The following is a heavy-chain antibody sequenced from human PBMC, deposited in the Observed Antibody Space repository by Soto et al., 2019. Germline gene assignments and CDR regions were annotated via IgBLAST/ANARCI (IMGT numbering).Heavy chain of an antibody. Sequence: GGSLRLSCAASGFTLSGYAMDWVRQAPGRGLEYVSGISSNGVGTYYANSVQGRFTISRDNSKNTVYLQMGSLRPEDMAVSYCARRARPDFYYMDVWGKGTTVTVSS. V-gene: IGHV3-64*01. CDR1: GFTLSGYA. J-gene: IGHJ6*03. D-gene: IGHD6-6*01. CDR2: ISSNGVGT. CDR3: ARRARPDFYYMDV.